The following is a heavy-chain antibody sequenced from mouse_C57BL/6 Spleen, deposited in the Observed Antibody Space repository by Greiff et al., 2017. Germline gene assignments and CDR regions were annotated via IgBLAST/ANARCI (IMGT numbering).Heavy chain of an antibody. J-gene: IGHJ2*01. D-gene: IGHD2-12*01. CDR2: FYPGSGSI. V-gene: IGHV1-62-2*01. CDR1: GYTFTEYT. CDR3: ARHDYYKDYFDY. Sequence: QVQLKESGAELVKPGASVKLSCKASGYTFTEYTIHWVKQRSGQGLAWIGWFYPGSGSIKYNEKFKDKATLTADKSSSTVYMELSRLTSEDSAVYFCARHDYYKDYFDYWGQGTTLTVSS.